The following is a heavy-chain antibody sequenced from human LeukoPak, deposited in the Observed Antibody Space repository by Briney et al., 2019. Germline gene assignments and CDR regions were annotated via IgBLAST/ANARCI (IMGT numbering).Heavy chain of an antibody. CDR2: IYYTGST. J-gene: IGHJ4*02. CDR3: AKSSYSIFDY. Sequence: GSLRLSCAASGFTFSSYGMSWVRQAPGKGLEWIGYIYYTGSTNYNPSLKSRVTISVDTSKNQFSLKLSSVTAADTAVYYCAKSSYSIFDYWGQGTLVTVSS. D-gene: IGHD5-18*01. V-gene: IGHV4-59*01. CDR1: GFTFSSYG.